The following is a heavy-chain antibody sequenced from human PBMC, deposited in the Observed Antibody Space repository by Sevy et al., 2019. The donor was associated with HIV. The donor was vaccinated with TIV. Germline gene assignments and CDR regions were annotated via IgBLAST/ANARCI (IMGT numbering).Heavy chain of an antibody. J-gene: IGHJ4*02. Sequence: GGSLRLSCAASGFTVSSNYMSWVRQAPGKGLEWVSVIYSGGSTYYADYVKGRFTISRDNSKNTLYLQMNSLRAEDTAVYYCLSSGYYTDADYWGQGTLVTVSS. CDR2: IYSGGST. D-gene: IGHD3-22*01. CDR3: LSSGYYTDADY. CDR1: GFTVSSNY. V-gene: IGHV3-53*01.